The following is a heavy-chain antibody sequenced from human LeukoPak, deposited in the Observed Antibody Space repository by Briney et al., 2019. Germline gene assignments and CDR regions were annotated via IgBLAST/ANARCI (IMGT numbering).Heavy chain of an antibody. CDR3: ARGRSITLLRGVAMSDGFDI. Sequence: GGSLRLSCAASGFTFSNYGMNWVRQAPGKGLEWVSFTDTSGRYVYYGDSVKGRFNISRDNAKNLLFLQMNGLRAEDTALYYCARGRSITLLRGVAMSDGFDIWGQGAMVAVSS. D-gene: IGHD3-10*01. J-gene: IGHJ3*02. CDR2: TDTSGRYV. CDR1: GFTFSNYG. V-gene: IGHV3-21*06.